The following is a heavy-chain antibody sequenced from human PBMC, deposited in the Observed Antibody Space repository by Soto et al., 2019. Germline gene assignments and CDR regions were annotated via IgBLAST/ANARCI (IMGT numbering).Heavy chain of an antibody. V-gene: IGHV4-30-4*01. CDR1: GGSISSGDYY. CDR2: IYYSGST. D-gene: IGHD3-10*01. J-gene: IGHJ6*02. Sequence: SETLSLTCTVSGGSISSGDYYWSWIRHPPGKGLEWIGYIYYSGSTYYNPSLKSRVTISVDTSKNQFSLKLSSVTAADTAVYYCARDRYITMVRGVMDVWGQGTTVTVSS. CDR3: ARDRYITMVRGVMDV.